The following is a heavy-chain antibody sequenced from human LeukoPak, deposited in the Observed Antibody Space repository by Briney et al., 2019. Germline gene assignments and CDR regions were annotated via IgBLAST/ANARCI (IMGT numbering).Heavy chain of an antibody. CDR3: ARDIARYSSSWYLDY. J-gene: IGHJ4*02. V-gene: IGHV1-2*02. Sequence: ASVKVSCKASGYTFTGYYMHWVRQAPGQGLEWMGWINPNSGGTNYAQKFQGRVTMTRDTSISTAYMELSRLRSDDTAVYYCARDIARYSSSWYLDYWGQGTLVTVSS. D-gene: IGHD6-13*01. CDR1: GYTFTGYY. CDR2: INPNSGGT.